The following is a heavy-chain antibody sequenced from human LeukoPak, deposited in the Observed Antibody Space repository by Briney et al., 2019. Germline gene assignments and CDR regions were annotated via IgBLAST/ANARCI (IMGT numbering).Heavy chain of an antibody. D-gene: IGHD2-15*01. CDR1: GGTFSSYA. V-gene: IGHV1-69*13. CDR2: IIPIFGTA. CDR3: ARDLYCSGGSCYGKFDP. J-gene: IGHJ5*02. Sequence: SVKVSCKASGGTFSSYAISWVRQAPGQGLEWMGGIIPIFGTANYAQKFQGRVTITADESTSTAYMELSSLRSEDTAVYYCARDLYCSGGSCYGKFDPWGQGTLVTVSS.